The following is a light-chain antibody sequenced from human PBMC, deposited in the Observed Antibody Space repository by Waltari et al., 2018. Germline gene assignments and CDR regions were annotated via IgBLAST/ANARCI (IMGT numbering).Light chain of an antibody. CDR2: KAS. J-gene: IGKJ2*01. CDR1: QSLVHSDGNTS. V-gene: IGKV2-30*02. CDR3: MQGTHWPET. Sequence: VVMTQSPLSLPVTLGQPASISFTSSQSLVHSDGNTSLYWFQQRPGRSPRRLLYKASKRGGGGKERFSGSGSGTDFTLISSRVEAEDVGVYYCMQGTHWPETVGQGTKLETK.